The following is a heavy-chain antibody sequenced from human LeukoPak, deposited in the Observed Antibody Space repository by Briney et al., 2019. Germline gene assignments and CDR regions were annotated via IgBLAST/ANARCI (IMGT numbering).Heavy chain of an antibody. CDR2: INYSGST. CDR1: GGSISSYY. Sequence: PSETLSLTCTVSGGSISSYYWSWIRQPPGKGLEWIGYINYSGSTNYNPSLKSRVTISVDTSKNQFSLKLSSVTAADTAVYYCARDGADSSSPFDYYYYYYMDVWGKGTTVTVSS. V-gene: IGHV4-59*01. J-gene: IGHJ6*03. CDR3: ARDGADSSSPFDYYYYYYMDV. D-gene: IGHD6-6*01.